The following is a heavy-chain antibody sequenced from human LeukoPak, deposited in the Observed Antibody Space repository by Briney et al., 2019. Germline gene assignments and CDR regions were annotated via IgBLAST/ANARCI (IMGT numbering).Heavy chain of an antibody. Sequence: PSETLSLTCAVYGGSFSGYYWSWIRQPPGKGLEWIGEINHSGSIKYNPSLKSRVTISVDTSKNQFSLKLSSVTAADTAVYYCASVRSDSSSWYFDYWGQGTLVTVSS. J-gene: IGHJ4*02. V-gene: IGHV4-34*01. D-gene: IGHD6-13*01. CDR1: GGSFSGYY. CDR2: INHSGSI. CDR3: ASVRSDSSSWYFDY.